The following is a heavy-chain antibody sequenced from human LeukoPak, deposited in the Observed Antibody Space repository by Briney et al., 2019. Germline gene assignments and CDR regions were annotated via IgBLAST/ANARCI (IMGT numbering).Heavy chain of an antibody. CDR3: ASHSTFVGGATESIDF. CDR2: INSDGSHT. D-gene: IGHD1-26*01. CDR1: EFTFNKYW. Sequence: GGSLRLSCTASEFTFNKYWMHWVRQAPGKGLVWVSRINSDGSHTDYADSVKGRFTISRDNAKNTLDLQMNSPRADDTAVYYCASHSTFVGGATESIDFWGQGTLVTVSS. J-gene: IGHJ4*02. V-gene: IGHV3-74*01.